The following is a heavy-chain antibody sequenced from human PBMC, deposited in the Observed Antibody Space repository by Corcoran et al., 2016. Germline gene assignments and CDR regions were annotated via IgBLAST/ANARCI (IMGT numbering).Heavy chain of an antibody. CDR2: INHSGST. D-gene: IGHD2-15*01. CDR1: GGSFSGYY. J-gene: IGHJ5*02. V-gene: IGHV4-34*01. CDR3: ARGLSLSRINWFDP. Sequence: QVQLQQWGAGLLKPSETLSLTCAVYGGSFSGYYWSWIRQPPGKGLEWIGEINHSGSTNYNPSLKSRVTISVDTSKNQFSLKLSSVTAADTAVYYCARGLSLSRINWFDPWGQGTLVTVSS.